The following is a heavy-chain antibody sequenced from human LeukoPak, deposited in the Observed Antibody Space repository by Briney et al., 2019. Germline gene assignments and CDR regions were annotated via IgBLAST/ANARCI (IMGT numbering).Heavy chain of an antibody. D-gene: IGHD4-17*01. J-gene: IGHJ4*02. Sequence: PSETLSLTCTVSGSSIRSYYWSWIRQPPGKGLEWIGYIYYTGNTNYSPSLKSRVTISVDTSKNQFSLKLTSVTAADTAVYYCAKALEDYGDYVFDYWGQGTLVTVSS. CDR2: IYYTGNT. CDR1: GSSIRSYY. V-gene: IGHV4-59*01. CDR3: AKALEDYGDYVFDY.